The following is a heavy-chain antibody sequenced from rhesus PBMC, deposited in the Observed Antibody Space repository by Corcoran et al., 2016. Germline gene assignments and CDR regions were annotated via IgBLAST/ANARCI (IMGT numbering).Heavy chain of an antibody. J-gene: IGHJ6*01. CDR3: ARPSAAATSYGLDS. V-gene: IGHV4-122*02. D-gene: IGHD6-31*01. Sequence: QVQLQESGPGLVKLSENPSLTCAVPGGSISSGYYYCSWIRQPPGRGLEWIGYITYRGGTSYNPSLKSRVTISRDTSKNQFSLKLSSVTAADTAVYYCARPSAAATSYGLDSWGQGVVVTVSS. CDR2: ITYRGGT. CDR1: GGSISSGYYY.